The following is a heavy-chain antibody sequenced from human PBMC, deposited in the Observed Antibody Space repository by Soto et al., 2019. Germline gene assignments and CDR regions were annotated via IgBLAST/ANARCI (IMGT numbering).Heavy chain of an antibody. D-gene: IGHD3-16*01. Sequence: SVKVSCKASRYMVTSYYMHWVRQAPGQGLVWMGMINPSGDATTYPQKFQGRITMTRDTSTSTLYMQLSSLKSEDTAVYYCARQGGYYFDSWGQGTLVT. CDR2: INPSGDAT. CDR1: RYMVTSYY. V-gene: IGHV1-46*01. CDR3: ARQGGYYFDS. J-gene: IGHJ4*02.